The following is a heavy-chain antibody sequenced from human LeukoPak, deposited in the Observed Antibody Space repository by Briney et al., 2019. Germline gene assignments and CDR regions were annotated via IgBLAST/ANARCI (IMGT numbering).Heavy chain of an antibody. CDR1: GGSISSSSYY. D-gene: IGHD3-3*01. Sequence: PSETLSLTCTVSGGSISSSSYYWGWIRQPPGKGLEWIGSIYYSGSTYYNPSLKSRVTISVDTSKNQFSLKLSSVTAADTAVYYCARVGREGPTLLWSGRYYYMDVWGKGTTVTVSS. CDR2: IYYSGST. J-gene: IGHJ6*03. V-gene: IGHV4-39*07. CDR3: ARVGREGPTLLWSGRYYYMDV.